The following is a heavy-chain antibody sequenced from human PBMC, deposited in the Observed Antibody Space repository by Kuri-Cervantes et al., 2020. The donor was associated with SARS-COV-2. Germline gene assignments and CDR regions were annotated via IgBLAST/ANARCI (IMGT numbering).Heavy chain of an antibody. CDR1: GFTFSSYA. V-gene: IGHV3-30-3*01. J-gene: IGHJ4*02. CDR2: ISYDGSNK. Sequence: GESLKISCAASGFTFSSYAMHWVRQAPGKGLEWVAVISYDGSNKYYADSVKGRFTIPRDNSKNTLYLQMNSLRAEDTAVYYCARDSVGYCRSTSCDSVGDIDYWGQGTLVTVSS. CDR3: ARDSVGYCRSTSCDSVGDIDY. D-gene: IGHD2-2*01.